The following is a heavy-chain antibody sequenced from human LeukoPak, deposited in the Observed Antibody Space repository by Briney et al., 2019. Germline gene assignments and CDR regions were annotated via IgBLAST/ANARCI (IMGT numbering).Heavy chain of an antibody. J-gene: IGHJ3*02. D-gene: IGHD3-22*01. V-gene: IGHV4-59*01. Sequence: SETLSLTCTVSGGSISSYYWSWIRQPPGKGLEWIGYIYYSGSTNYNLSLKSRVTISVDTSKNQFSLKLSSVTAADTAVYYCARIRYYYDSSGYYPAFDIWGQGTMVTVSS. CDR2: IYYSGST. CDR3: ARIRYYYDSSGYYPAFDI. CDR1: GGSISSYY.